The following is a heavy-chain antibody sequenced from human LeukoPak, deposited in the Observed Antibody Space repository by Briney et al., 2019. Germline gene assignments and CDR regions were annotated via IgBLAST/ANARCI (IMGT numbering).Heavy chain of an antibody. CDR1: GFTFSSYG. J-gene: IGHJ4*02. D-gene: IGHD6-19*01. CDR3: AKDLPGIAVAGLD. V-gene: IGHV3-30*18. Sequence: GGSLRLSCAASGFTFSSYGMHWVRQAPGKGLEWVAVISYDGSNKYYADSVKGRFTISRDNSKNTLYLQMNSLRVEDTAVYYCAKDLPGIAVAGLDWGQGTLVTVSS. CDR2: ISYDGSNK.